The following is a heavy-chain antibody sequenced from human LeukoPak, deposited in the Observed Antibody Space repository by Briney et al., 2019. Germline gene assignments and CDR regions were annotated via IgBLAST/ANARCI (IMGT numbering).Heavy chain of an antibody. J-gene: IGHJ4*02. CDR1: GFSISSYG. V-gene: IGHV3-30*18. CDR2: ISYDGSNK. Sequence: GRSLRLSCAASGFSISSYGMHWVRQAPGKGLEWVAVISYDGSNKYYADSVKGRFTISRDNSKNTLYLQMNSLRAEDTAVYYCAKHGDPVHYWGQGTLVTVSS. D-gene: IGHD3-3*01. CDR3: AKHGDPVHY.